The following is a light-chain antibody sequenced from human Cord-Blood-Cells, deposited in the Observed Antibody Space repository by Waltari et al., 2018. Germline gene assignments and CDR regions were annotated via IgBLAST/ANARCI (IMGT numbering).Light chain of an antibody. CDR3: QQRSNWPLT. Sequence: IVLTQSPATLSLSPGERATLSCRASQSVSSYLACYQQKPGQAPRLLIYDASNRATGIPARFSGSGSGTDFTLTISSLEPEDFAVYYCQQRSNWPLTFGPGTKVDIK. CDR2: DAS. J-gene: IGKJ3*01. CDR1: QSVSSY. V-gene: IGKV3-11*01.